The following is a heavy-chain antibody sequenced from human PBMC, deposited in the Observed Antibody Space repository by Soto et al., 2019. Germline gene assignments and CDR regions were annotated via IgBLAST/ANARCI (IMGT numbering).Heavy chain of an antibody. D-gene: IGHD4-4*01. CDR3: ARDEVTTFLVGEYYYGMDV. Sequence: ASVKVSCKASGYTFTGYYTHWVRQAPGQGLEWMGWINPNSGGTNYAQKFQGWVTMTRDTSISTAYMELSRLRSDDTAVYYCARDEVTTFLVGEYYYGMDVWGQGTTVTVSS. V-gene: IGHV1-2*04. CDR2: INPNSGGT. J-gene: IGHJ6*02. CDR1: GYTFTGYY.